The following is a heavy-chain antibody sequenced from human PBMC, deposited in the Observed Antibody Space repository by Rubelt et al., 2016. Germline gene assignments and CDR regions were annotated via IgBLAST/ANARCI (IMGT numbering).Heavy chain of an antibody. CDR2: IYYTGST. V-gene: IGHV4-59*12. J-gene: IGHJ4*02. Sequence: QVQLQESGPGLVKPSETLSLTCTVSGGSINSYYWSWIRQPPGKGLEWIGYIYYTGSTHYNPSLTSRVTISKDTAKNQFSRKLTAGTAAGTAVYFCARDTVARRQDGQDYWGQGTLVTVS. CDR3: ARDTVARRQDGQDY. D-gene: IGHD4-23*01. CDR1: GGSINSYY.